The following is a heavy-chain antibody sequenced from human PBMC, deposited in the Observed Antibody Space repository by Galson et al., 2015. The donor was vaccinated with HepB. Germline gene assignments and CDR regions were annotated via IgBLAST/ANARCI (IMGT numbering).Heavy chain of an antibody. CDR2: IGASDGNT. CDR1: GFSFSTYA. CDR3: VAAPRAGPYVGDY. J-gene: IGHJ4*02. V-gene: IGHV3-23*01. D-gene: IGHD6-13*01. Sequence: SLRLSCAASGFSFSTYAMKWVRQTPGKGLEWVSSIGASDGNTYYGDSVRGRFSISRDNFKNTMSLQMNSLRAEDTALYYCVAAPRAGPYVGDYWGQGTVVAVSS.